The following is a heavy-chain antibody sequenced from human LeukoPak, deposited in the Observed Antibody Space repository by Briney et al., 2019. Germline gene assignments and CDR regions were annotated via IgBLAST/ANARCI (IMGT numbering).Heavy chain of an antibody. CDR3: ATSMVTAPGYFDY. CDR1: GGSISSGSYY. Sequence: PSQTLSLTCTVSGGSISSGSYYWSWIRQPAGKGLEWIGRIYTSGSTTYNPSLKSRVTISVDTSKNQFSLKLSSVTAADTAVYYCATSMVTAPGYFDYWGQGTLVTVSS. CDR2: IYTSGST. D-gene: IGHD2-21*02. J-gene: IGHJ4*02. V-gene: IGHV4-61*02.